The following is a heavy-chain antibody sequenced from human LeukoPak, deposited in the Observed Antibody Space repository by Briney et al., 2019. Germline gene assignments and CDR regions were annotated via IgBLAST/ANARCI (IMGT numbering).Heavy chain of an antibody. V-gene: IGHV3-53*01. CDR1: GFTVSSNY. Sequence: GGSLRLSCAASGFTVSSNYMSCVRQAPGKGLEWVSVIYSGGSTYYADSVKGRFTISRDNSKNTLYLQMNSLRAEDTAVYYCARGYCSSTSCYTSPFDYWGQGTLVTVSS. CDR2: IYSGGST. CDR3: ARGYCSSTSCYTSPFDY. D-gene: IGHD2-2*02. J-gene: IGHJ4*02.